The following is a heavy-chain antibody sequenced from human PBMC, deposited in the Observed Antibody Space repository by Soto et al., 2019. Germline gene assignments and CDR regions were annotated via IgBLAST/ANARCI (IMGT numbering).Heavy chain of an antibody. CDR1: GGTFSSYA. Sequence: SVKVSCKASGGTFSSYAISWVRQAPGQGLEWMGGIIPIFGTANYAQKFQGRVTITADESTSTAYMELSSLRSEDTAVYYCARKGYYYYGMDVWGQGTTVTVSS. CDR3: ARKGYYYYGMDV. V-gene: IGHV1-69*13. CDR2: IIPIFGTA. J-gene: IGHJ6*02.